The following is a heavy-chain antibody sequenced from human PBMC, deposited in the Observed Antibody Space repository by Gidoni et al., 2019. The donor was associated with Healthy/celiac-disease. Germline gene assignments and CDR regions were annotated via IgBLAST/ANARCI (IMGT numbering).Heavy chain of an antibody. CDR3: ARFTMVRGVIIRDY. Sequence: QVQLQQWGAGLLKPSETLSLTCAVYGGSFSGYYWSWIRQPPGKGLEWIGEINHSGSTNYNPSLKSRVTISVDTSKNQFSLKLSSVTAADTAVYYCARFTMVRGVIIRDYWGQGTLVTVSS. D-gene: IGHD3-10*01. CDR1: GGSFSGYY. V-gene: IGHV4-34*01. CDR2: INHSGST. J-gene: IGHJ4*02.